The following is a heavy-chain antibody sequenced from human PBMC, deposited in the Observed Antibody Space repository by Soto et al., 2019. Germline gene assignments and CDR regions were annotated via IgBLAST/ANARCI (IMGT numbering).Heavy chain of an antibody. CDR2: IYYSGST. CDR3: ATQAYCGGDCYSYWYFDL. CDR1: GGSISSSSYY. D-gene: IGHD2-21*02. J-gene: IGHJ2*01. V-gene: IGHV4-39*01. Sequence: QLQLQESGPGLVKPSETLSLTCTVSGGSISSSSYYWGWIRQPPGKGLEWIGSIYYSGSTYYNPSLKSRVTISGDTSKNQFSLRLSSVTAADTAVYYCATQAYCGGDCYSYWYFDLWGRGTLVTVSS.